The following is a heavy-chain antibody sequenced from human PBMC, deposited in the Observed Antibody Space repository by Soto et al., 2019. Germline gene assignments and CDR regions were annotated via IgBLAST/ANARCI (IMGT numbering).Heavy chain of an antibody. J-gene: IGHJ4*02. CDR3: AKDQGYSYGLFDY. CDR1: GFTFSSYA. V-gene: IGHV3-23*01. Sequence: GGSLRLSCAASGFTFSSYAMSWVRQAPGKGLEWVSAISGSGGSTYYADSMKGRFTISRDNSKNTLYLQMNSLRAEDTAVYYCAKDQGYSYGLFDYWGQGTLVTVSS. D-gene: IGHD5-18*01. CDR2: ISGSGGST.